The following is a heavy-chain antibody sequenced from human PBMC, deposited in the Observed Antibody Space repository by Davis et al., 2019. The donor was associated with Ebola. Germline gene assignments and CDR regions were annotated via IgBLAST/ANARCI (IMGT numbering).Heavy chain of an antibody. CDR3: ARQATVATSGYDF. D-gene: IGHD4-17*01. J-gene: IGHJ4*02. CDR2: IYPGDSDT. Sequence: GESLKISCTASGYSFTSYWIGWVRQMPGKGLEWMGIIYPGDSDTRYSPSFQGQVTISADKSISTAYLQWSSLKASDTAMYYCARQATVATSGYDFWGQGTLVTVSS. V-gene: IGHV5-51*01. CDR1: GYSFTSYW.